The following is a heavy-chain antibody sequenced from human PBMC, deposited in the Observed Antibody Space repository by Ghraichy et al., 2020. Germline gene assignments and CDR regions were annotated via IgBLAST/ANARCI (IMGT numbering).Heavy chain of an antibody. V-gene: IGHV1-18*01. Sequence: ASVKVSCKASGYTFTSYGISWVRQAPGQGLEWMGWISAYNGNTNYAQKLQGRVTMTTDTSTSTAYMELRSLRSDDTAVYYCARAVGRYYYDSSGYQDDYWGQGTLVTVSS. CDR1: GYTFTSYG. D-gene: IGHD3-22*01. CDR3: ARAVGRYYYDSSGYQDDY. CDR2: ISAYNGNT. J-gene: IGHJ4*02.